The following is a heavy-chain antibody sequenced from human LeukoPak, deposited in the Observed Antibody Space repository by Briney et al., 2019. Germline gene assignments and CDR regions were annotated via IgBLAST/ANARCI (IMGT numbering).Heavy chain of an antibody. CDR3: ARDHMVATRGTYYYYYYMDV. D-gene: IGHD5-12*01. Sequence: GGSLRLSCAASGFTVSSSYMSWVRQAPGKGLEWVSVSYSGGSTYYADSVKGRFTISRANSKNTLYHQMNSLRAEDTAVYYCARDHMVATRGTYYYYYYMDVWGKGTTVTVSS. CDR1: GFTVSSSY. J-gene: IGHJ6*03. V-gene: IGHV3-53*01. CDR2: SYSGGST.